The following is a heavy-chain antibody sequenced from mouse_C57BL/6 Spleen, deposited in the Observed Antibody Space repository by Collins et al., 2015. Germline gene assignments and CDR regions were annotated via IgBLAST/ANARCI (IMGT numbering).Heavy chain of an antibody. CDR2: IYPSDSYT. V-gene: IGHV1-69*02. CDR1: GYTFTSYW. D-gene: IGHD2-10*02. CDR3: TRGYGYFDY. J-gene: IGHJ2*01. Sequence: QVQLQQPGAELVRPGASVKLSCKASGYTFTSYWINWVKQRPGQGLEWIGNIYPSDSYTNYNQKFKDKATLTVDKSSSTAYMQLSSPTSEDSAVYYCTRGYGYFDYWGQGTTLTVSS.